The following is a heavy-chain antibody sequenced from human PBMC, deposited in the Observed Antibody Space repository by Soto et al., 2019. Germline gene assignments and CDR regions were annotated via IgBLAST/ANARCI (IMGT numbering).Heavy chain of an antibody. CDR3: ARVGGTATRRQGLDF. J-gene: IGHJ4*02. D-gene: IGHD6-6*01. V-gene: IGHV3-30-3*01. CDR2: ISYDGSNK. Sequence: PGGSLRLSCAASGFTFSSYSMHWVRQAPGKGLEWVAVISYDGSNKYIADSVKGRFTISRDNSKNTLYLQMNSLRVEDTAVFYCARVGGTATRRQGLDFWGQGTLVTVSS. CDR1: GFTFSSYS.